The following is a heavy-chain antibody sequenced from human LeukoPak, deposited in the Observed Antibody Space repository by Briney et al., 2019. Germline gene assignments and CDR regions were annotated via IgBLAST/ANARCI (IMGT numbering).Heavy chain of an antibody. V-gene: IGHV4-34*01. CDR2: INHGGST. J-gene: IGHJ1*01. CDR1: GGSFSGYY. Sequence: TSETLSLTCAVYGGSFSGYYWSWIRQPPGKGLEWIGEINHGGSTNYNPSLKSRVTISVDTSKNQFSLKLSSVTAADTAVYYCARGLIAAAGTLAEYFQHWGQGTLVTVSS. CDR3: ARGLIAAAGTLAEYFQH. D-gene: IGHD6-13*01.